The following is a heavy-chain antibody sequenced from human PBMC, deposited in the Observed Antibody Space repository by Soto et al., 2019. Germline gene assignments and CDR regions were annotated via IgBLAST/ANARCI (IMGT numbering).Heavy chain of an antibody. CDR1: GGSVSSGSYY. Sequence: QVQLQESGPGLVKPSETLSLTCTVSGGSVSSGSYYWSWIRQPPGKGLEWIGYIYYSGSTNYNPSLKSRVTISVDTSKNQFSLKLSSVTAADTAVYYCARGAYSSGRGYFQHWGQGTLVTVSS. V-gene: IGHV4-61*01. D-gene: IGHD6-19*01. CDR2: IYYSGST. CDR3: ARGAYSSGRGYFQH. J-gene: IGHJ1*01.